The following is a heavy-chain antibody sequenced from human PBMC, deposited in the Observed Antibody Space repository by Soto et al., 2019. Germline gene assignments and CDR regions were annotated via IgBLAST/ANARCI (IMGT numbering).Heavy chain of an antibody. D-gene: IGHD3-10*01. CDR1: GFTFSSYA. CDR3: AEDSKFRGVFYGMDV. Sequence: EVQLLEAGGGLVQPGGSLRLSCAASGFTFSSYAMRWVRQAPGKGLEWVSGISGSGGSTSYSDSVKGRFTISRDNSKNTLYLQMNSLRGEDTAVYYCAEDSKFRGVFYGMDVWGQGTTVTVSS. J-gene: IGHJ6*02. V-gene: IGHV3-23*01. CDR2: ISGSGGST.